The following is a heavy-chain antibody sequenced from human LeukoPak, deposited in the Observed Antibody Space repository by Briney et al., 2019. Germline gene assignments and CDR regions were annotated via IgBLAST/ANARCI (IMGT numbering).Heavy chain of an antibody. D-gene: IGHD2-2*01. CDR1: GFTFDDYG. V-gene: IGHV3-20*04. CDR2: INWNGGST. CDR3: ARGGGYCSSTSCYVPSNPFDY. Sequence: PGGSLRLSCAASGFTFDDYGMSWVRQAPGKGLERVSGINWNGGSTGYADSVKGRFTISRDNAKNSLYLQMNSLRAEDTALYYCARGGGYCSSTSCYVPSNPFDYWGQGTLVTVSS. J-gene: IGHJ4*02.